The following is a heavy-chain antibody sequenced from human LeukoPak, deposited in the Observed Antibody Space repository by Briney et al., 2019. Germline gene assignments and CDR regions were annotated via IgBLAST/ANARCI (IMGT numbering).Heavy chain of an antibody. J-gene: IGHJ4*02. V-gene: IGHV3-23*01. Sequence: GRSLRLSCAASGFTFDDYAMHWVRQAPGKGLEWVSAISGSGGSTYYADSVKGRFTISRDNSKNTLYLQMNSLRAEDTAVYYCAKELWAMIVVVLDYWGQGTLVTVSS. CDR3: AKELWAMIVVVLDY. D-gene: IGHD3-22*01. CDR2: ISGSGGST. CDR1: GFTFDDYA.